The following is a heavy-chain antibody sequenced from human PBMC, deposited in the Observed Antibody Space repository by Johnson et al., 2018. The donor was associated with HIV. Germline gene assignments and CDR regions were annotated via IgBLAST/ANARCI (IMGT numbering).Heavy chain of an antibody. CDR3: AREAGAFDI. Sequence: VQLVESRGGVVRPGGSLRLSCAASGFTFDDYGMSWVRQAPGKGLEWLSGSSWKGVRTVDLYSIKGRFTISRDNAKNSLYLQMNSLRAEDTAVYYCAREAGAFDIWGQGTTVTVSP. V-gene: IGHV3-20*04. CDR2: SSWKGVRT. CDR1: GFTFDDYG. J-gene: IGHJ3*02.